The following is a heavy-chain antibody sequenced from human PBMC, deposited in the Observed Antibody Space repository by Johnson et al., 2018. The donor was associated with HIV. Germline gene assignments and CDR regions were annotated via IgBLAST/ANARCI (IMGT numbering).Heavy chain of an antibody. CDR2: ISYDGNNR. CDR1: GFSFSNYA. CDR3: APLGDAFDI. V-gene: IGHV3-30*04. D-gene: IGHD7-27*01. J-gene: IGHJ3*02. Sequence: QVQLVESGGGVVQPGRSLRLSCAASGFSFSNYAMHWVRQAPGKGLEWVAVISYDGNNRYYVDSVKGRFTISRDNSKNTLYLQMNSLRAEETAVYYCAPLGDAFDIWGQGTMVTVSS.